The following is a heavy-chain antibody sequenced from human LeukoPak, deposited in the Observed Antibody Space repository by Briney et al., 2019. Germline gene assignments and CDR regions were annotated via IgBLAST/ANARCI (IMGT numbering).Heavy chain of an antibody. CDR3: ARDSLVATGDY. Sequence: ASVKVSCKASGYTLTSSGLTWVRQAPGQWLEWMGWINPNSGGTNYAQKLQGRVTMTTDTSTSTAYMELRSLRSDDTAVYYCARDSLVATGDYWGQGTLVTVSS. CDR2: INPNSGGT. D-gene: IGHD5-12*01. V-gene: IGHV1-18*01. CDR1: GYTLTSSG. J-gene: IGHJ4*02.